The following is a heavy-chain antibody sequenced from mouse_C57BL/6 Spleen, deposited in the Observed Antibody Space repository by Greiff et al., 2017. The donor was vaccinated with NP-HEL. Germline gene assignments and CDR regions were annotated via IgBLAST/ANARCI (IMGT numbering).Heavy chain of an antibody. D-gene: IGHD1-1*01. V-gene: IGHV1-82*01. Sequence: QVHVKQSGPELVKPGASVKISCKASGYAFSSSWMNWVKQRPGKGLEWIGRIYPGDGDTNYNGKFKGKATLTADKSSSTAYMQLSSLTSEDSAVYFCARSLITTVVVRDYWGQGTTLTVSS. CDR3: ARSLITTVVVRDY. CDR2: IYPGDGDT. J-gene: IGHJ2*01. CDR1: GYAFSSSW.